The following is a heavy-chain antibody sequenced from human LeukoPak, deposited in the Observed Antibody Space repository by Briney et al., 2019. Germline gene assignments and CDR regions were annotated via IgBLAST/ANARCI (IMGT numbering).Heavy chain of an antibody. CDR3: ARDFGNSSWMTRFFDY. D-gene: IGHD6-13*01. V-gene: IGHV1-46*01. J-gene: IGHJ4*02. Sequence: ASAKVSCKASGYTFTSYYMHWVRQAPGQGLEWMGIINPSGGSTSYAQKFQGRVTMTRDTSTSTVYMELSSLRSEDTAVYYCARDFGNSSWMTRFFDYWGQGPRSPSPQ. CDR2: INPSGGST. CDR1: GYTFTSYY.